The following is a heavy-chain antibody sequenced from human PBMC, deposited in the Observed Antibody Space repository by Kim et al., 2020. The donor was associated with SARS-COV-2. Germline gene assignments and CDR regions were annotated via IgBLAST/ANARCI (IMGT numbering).Heavy chain of an antibody. Sequence: SETLSLTCTVSGGSINSYYWSWIRQPPGKGLELVGYIYYTGSTNYNPSLKSRVTISLYTSTTQFSLTLNPVTAADTAVYYCAGPFRIQRDYWGQGSLVTVSS. CDR1: GGSINSYY. V-gene: IGHV4-59*01. CDR2: IYYTGST. J-gene: IGHJ4*02. CDR3: AGPFRIQRDY.